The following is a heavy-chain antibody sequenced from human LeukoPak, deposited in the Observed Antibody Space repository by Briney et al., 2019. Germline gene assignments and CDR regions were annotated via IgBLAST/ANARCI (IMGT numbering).Heavy chain of an antibody. Sequence: GESLNISCQGSVYTFTSYWIGWVRQMPGKGLEWMGIIYPGDSATRYSPSFEGQVTISADTSISTPYLQWSSLKASHPGIHYCARLNKKQWPLGYWGQGTLVTVSS. J-gene: IGHJ4*02. CDR3: ARLNKKQWPLGY. V-gene: IGHV5-51*01. CDR2: IYPGDSAT. D-gene: IGHD6-19*01. CDR1: VYTFTSYW.